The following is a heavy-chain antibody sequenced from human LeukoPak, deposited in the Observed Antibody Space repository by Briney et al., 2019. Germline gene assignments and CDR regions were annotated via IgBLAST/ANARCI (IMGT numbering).Heavy chain of an antibody. CDR3: ARGGNSYGYLNYFDP. CDR2: IYSSGNT. Sequence: SETLSLTCTVSGGSLRNYYWMWLRQPPGKGLVWVGYIYSSGNTNYNPSLKSRVSVSEDTSKNQFSLKLSSVIAADTAVYYCARGGNSYGYLNYFDPWGQGILVTVSS. CDR1: GGSLRNYY. V-gene: IGHV4-59*01. D-gene: IGHD5-18*01. J-gene: IGHJ5*02.